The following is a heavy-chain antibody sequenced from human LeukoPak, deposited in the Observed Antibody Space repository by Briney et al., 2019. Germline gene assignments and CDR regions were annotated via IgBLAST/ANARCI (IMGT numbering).Heavy chain of an antibody. J-gene: IGHJ4*02. V-gene: IGHV3-30*18. D-gene: IGHD3-9*01. CDR1: GFTFSSYG. Sequence: GGSLRLSCAASGFTFSSYGMHWVRQAPGKGLEWVAVISYDGSDKYYADSVKGRFTISRDNSKNTLYLQRNSLRAEDTAVYYCAKAHYDIWAIDYWGQGTLVTVSS. CDR2: ISYDGSDK. CDR3: AKAHYDIWAIDY.